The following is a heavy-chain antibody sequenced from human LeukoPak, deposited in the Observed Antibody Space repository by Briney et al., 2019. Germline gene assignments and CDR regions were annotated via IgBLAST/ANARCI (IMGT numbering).Heavy chain of an antibody. V-gene: IGHV4-38-2*01. CDR1: GYSISSGYY. CDR2: IYHSGST. Sequence: SETLSLTCAVSGYSISSGYYWGWIRQPPGKGLEWIGSIYHSGSTYYNPSLKSRVTISVDTSKNQFSLKLSSVTAADTAVYYCAVSTDDYGDPISFDYWGQGTLSPSPQ. J-gene: IGHJ4*02. CDR3: AVSTDDYGDPISFDY. D-gene: IGHD4-17*01.